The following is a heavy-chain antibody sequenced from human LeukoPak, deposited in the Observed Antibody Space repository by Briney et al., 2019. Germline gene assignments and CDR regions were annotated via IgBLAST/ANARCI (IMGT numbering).Heavy chain of an antibody. CDR3: ARDRRAAAAGFDY. CDR1: GGSVSSGSYY. V-gene: IGHV4-61*01. D-gene: IGHD6-13*01. Sequence: SETLSLTCTVSGGSVSSGSYYWSWIRQPPGKGLEWIGYIYYSGSTNYNPSPKSRVTISIDTSKNQFSLKLSSVTAADTAVYYCARDRRAAAAGFDYWGQGTLVTVSS. J-gene: IGHJ4*02. CDR2: IYYSGST.